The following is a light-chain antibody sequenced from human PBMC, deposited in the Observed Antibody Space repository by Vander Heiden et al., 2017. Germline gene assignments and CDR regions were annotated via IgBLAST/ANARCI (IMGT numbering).Light chain of an antibody. J-gene: IGKJ4*01. CDR3: QQHSSSPPRLT. V-gene: IGKV4-1*01. CDR1: QSVLYNSDNTNS. Sequence: DIVMTQSPDALAVSLGERATNNCKSSQSVLYNSDNTNSLTWYQQKPGQPPKLLISWASTRSSGVPDPFIGSGSGTDFPLTIRSLQADDVAVYYCQQHSSSPPRLTFGGGTKVEIK. CDR2: WAS.